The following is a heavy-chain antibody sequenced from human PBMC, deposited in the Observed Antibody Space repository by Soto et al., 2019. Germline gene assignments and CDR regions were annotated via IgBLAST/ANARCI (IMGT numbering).Heavy chain of an antibody. D-gene: IGHD6-19*01. CDR2: IYYSGST. CDR3: AMYPSIAVAGSKVTEAFDI. J-gene: IGHJ3*02. CDR1: GGSISSSRYY. Sequence: SETLSLTCTVSGGSISSSRYYLGWIRQPPGKGLEWIGSIYYSGSTYYNPSLKSRVTISVDTSKNQFSLKLSSVTVADTVVYYCAMYPSIAVAGSKVTEAFDIRGQRTMVTV. V-gene: IGHV4-39*01.